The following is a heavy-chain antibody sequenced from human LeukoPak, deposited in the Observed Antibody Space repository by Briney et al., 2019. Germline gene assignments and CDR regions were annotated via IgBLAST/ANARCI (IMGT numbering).Heavy chain of an antibody. V-gene: IGHV4-59*01. CDR2: IYYTGST. Sequence: PSETLSLTCTVSGDSFSSSYWSWIRQPPGKGLEWIGYIYYTGSTNYNPSLKSRVTISVDTSSNQLFLEMSSLTAADTAIYYCAGLSSSRPYYLDYWGQGTLVTVSS. CDR1: GDSFSSSY. D-gene: IGHD6-13*01. J-gene: IGHJ4*02. CDR3: AGLSSSRPYYLDY.